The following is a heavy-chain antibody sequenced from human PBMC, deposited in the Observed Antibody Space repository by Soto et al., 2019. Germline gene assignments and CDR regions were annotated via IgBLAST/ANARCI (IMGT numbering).Heavy chain of an antibody. CDR2: VTADGGT. Sequence: EVQVLESGGGLVQPGGSLRLSCEGSGVTVSSHAMTWIRQAPGQGPEWVSTVTADGGTYYADSVKGRFAMSRDTSEHTLYLQLNSVGAEDTASYYCAPDLSCSGCCCQYDAFAIRGQGTMVTVSS. D-gene: IGHD2-15*01. CDR3: APDLSCSGCCCQYDAFAI. V-gene: IGHV3-23*01. CDR1: GVTVSSHA. J-gene: IGHJ3*02.